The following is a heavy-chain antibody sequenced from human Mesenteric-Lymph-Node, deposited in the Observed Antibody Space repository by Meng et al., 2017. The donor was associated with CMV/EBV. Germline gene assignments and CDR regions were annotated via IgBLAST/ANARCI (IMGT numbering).Heavy chain of an antibody. V-gene: IGHV5-51*01. CDR3: ARQFCSSTSCYFFDF. Sequence: GDSLKISCKGSGYSFTNYFIGWVRQMPGKGLEWMGIIYPGDSDGTYSPSFQGQVSISVDKSISTTYLQLSSLKASDTAMYYCARQFCSSTSCYFFDFWGQGTLVTVSS. CDR2: IYPGDSDG. J-gene: IGHJ4*02. D-gene: IGHD2-2*01. CDR1: GYSFTNYF.